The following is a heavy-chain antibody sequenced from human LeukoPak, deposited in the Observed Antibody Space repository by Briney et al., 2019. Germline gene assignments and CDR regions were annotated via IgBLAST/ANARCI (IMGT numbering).Heavy chain of an antibody. CDR2: ISAYNGNT. CDR1: GYTFTSYG. CDR3: ARDGSGYYYYYMDV. Sequence: RASVKVSCKASGYTFTSYGISWVRQAPGQGLEWMGWISAYNGNTNYAQKLQGRVTMTTDTSTSTAYMELRSLRSDDTAVYYCARDGSGYYYYYMDVWGKGTTVTISS. J-gene: IGHJ6*03. D-gene: IGHD3-3*01. V-gene: IGHV1-18*01.